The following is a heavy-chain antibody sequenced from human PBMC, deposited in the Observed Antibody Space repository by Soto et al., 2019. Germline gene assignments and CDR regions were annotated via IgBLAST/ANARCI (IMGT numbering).Heavy chain of an antibody. CDR1: GFTFSSYA. Sequence: GGSLRLSCAASGFTFSSYAMSWVRQAPGKGLEWVSAISGSGGSTYYADSVKGRFTISRDNSKNTLYLQMNSLRAEDTAVYYSEPRPAPTPIAVAGTSGYWGKGTLVTVSS. CDR2: ISGSGGST. J-gene: IGHJ4*02. CDR3: EPRPAPTPIAVAGTSGY. V-gene: IGHV3-23*01. D-gene: IGHD6-19*01.